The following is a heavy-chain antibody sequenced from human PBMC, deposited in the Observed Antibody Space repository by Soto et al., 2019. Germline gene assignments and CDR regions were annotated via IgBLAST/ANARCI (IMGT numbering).Heavy chain of an antibody. Sequence: EVQLVESGGGLVQPGGSLRLSCAASGFTFSSYSMNWVRQAPGKGLEWVSYISSSSSTIYYADSVKGRFTISRDNAKNSLYLQMSSLRDEDTAVYYCAREYYYDSSGYTFDYWGQGTLVTVSS. D-gene: IGHD3-22*01. V-gene: IGHV3-48*02. CDR3: AREYYYDSSGYTFDY. CDR2: ISSSSSTI. CDR1: GFTFSSYS. J-gene: IGHJ4*02.